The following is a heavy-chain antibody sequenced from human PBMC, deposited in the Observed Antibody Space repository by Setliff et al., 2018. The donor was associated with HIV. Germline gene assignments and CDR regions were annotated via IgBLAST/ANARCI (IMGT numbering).Heavy chain of an antibody. V-gene: IGHV1-46*01. D-gene: IGHD4-17*01. CDR1: GYTFTSYY. CDR3: ARNYGADSNYFDY. Sequence: ASVKVSCKASGYTFTSYYMHWVRQAPGQGLEWMGIINPSGGSTSYAQKFQGRVTMTRDTSISTAYTELGGLRSDDTAVYYCARNYGADSNYFDYWGQGTLVTVSS. CDR2: INPSGGST. J-gene: IGHJ4*02.